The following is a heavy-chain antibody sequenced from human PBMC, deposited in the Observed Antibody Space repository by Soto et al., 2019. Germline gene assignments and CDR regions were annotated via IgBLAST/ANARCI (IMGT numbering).Heavy chain of an antibody. V-gene: IGHV3-23*01. CDR2: ISGSGGST. Sequence: GGSLRLSCAASGFTFSSYAMSWVRQAPGKGLEWVSAISGSGGSTYYADSVKGRFTISRDNSKNTLYLQMNSLRAEDTAVYYCAKEANLQDYGPSGGFDYWGQGTLVTVSS. D-gene: IGHD4-17*01. CDR3: AKEANLQDYGPSGGFDY. CDR1: GFTFSSYA. J-gene: IGHJ4*02.